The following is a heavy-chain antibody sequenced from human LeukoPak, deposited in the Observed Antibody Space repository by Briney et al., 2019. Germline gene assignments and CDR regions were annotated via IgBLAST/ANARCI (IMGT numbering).Heavy chain of an antibody. J-gene: IGHJ4*02. CDR3: ARVWAWGSGNYFDN. CDR1: GFTFSDYY. Sequence: PGGSLRLSCAASGFTFSDYYMSWIRQAPGKGLEWVSYISSSNRYTNYADSVKGRFTISRDNAKNSLYLQMNSLRVEDTALYYCARVWAWGSGNYFDNWGQGTLVTVSS. CDR2: ISSSNRYT. V-gene: IGHV3-11*05. D-gene: IGHD7-27*01.